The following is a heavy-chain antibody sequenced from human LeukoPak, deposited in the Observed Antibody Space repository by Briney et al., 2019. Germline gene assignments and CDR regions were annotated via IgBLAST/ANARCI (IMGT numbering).Heavy chain of an antibody. Sequence: PSETLSLTCSVSGGSISSSSYSWGWIRQPPGKGLEWIGEINHSGSTNYNPSLKSRVTISVDTSKNQFSLKLSSVAAADTAVYYCAGEVGVNDAFDIWGQGTMVTVSS. D-gene: IGHD3-10*01. CDR2: INHSGST. V-gene: IGHV4-39*07. CDR1: GGSISSSSYS. CDR3: AGEVGVNDAFDI. J-gene: IGHJ3*02.